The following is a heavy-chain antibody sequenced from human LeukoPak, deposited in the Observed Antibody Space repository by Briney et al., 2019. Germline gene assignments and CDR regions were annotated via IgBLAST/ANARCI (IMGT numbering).Heavy chain of an antibody. CDR1: GLTVSNNY. D-gene: IGHD2-15*01. CDR2: IYSGGST. V-gene: IGHV3-53*01. Sequence: GGSLRLSCAASGLTVSNNYMKWVRQAPGKGLEWVSLIYSGGSTYYADSVKGRFTTSRDTPKNTVYLQMNSLRANDPAVYYCARDRHCSGGSCSGLWGQGTLVTVSS. CDR3: ARDRHCSGGSCSGL. J-gene: IGHJ4*02.